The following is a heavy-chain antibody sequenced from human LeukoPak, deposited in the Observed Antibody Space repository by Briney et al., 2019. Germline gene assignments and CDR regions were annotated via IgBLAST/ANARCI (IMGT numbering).Heavy chain of an antibody. J-gene: IGHJ4*02. CDR3: AQDNYGAFDY. D-gene: IGHD4-11*01. CDR1: GYSISSGYY. V-gene: IGHV4-38-2*01. CDR2: VCYNETA. Sequence: SETLSLTCAVSGYSISSGYYWGWIRQPPGKGLQWLGSVCYNETARYNPSLQSRVTVSIDTSKNQFSLKLSSVTAGDTAIYYCAQDNYGAFDYWGQGSLVTVSS.